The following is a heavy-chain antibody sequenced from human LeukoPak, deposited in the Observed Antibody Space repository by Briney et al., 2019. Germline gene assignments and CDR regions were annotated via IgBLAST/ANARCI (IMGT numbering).Heavy chain of an antibody. V-gene: IGHV4-38-2*01. CDR3: ARGVRGVKTYFDY. Sequence: PETLSLTCAVSGYSISSGYYWGWIRQPPGKGLEWIGSIYHSGSTYYNPSLKSRVTISVDTSKNQFSLKLSSVTAADTAVYYCARGVRGVKTYFDYWGQGTLVTVSS. CDR1: GYSISSGYY. CDR2: IYHSGST. J-gene: IGHJ4*02. D-gene: IGHD3-10*01.